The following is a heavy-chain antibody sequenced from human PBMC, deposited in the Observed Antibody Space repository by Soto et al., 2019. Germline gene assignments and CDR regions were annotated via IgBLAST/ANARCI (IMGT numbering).Heavy chain of an antibody. Sequence: ASVKVSCKASGYTFTGYYMHWVRQAPGQGLEWMGWIYPNSGGTNYAQKLQGWVTMTRDTSISTAYMELSKLRSDDTAVYYCARDRIITGTTSRDAFDIWGQGTMVTVSS. CDR3: ARDRIITGTTSRDAFDI. CDR1: GYTFTGYY. J-gene: IGHJ3*02. V-gene: IGHV1-2*04. CDR2: IYPNSGGT. D-gene: IGHD1-20*01.